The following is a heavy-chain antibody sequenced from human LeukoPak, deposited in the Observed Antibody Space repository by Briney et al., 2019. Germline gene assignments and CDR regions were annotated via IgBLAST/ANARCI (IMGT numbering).Heavy chain of an antibody. V-gene: IGHV4-59*01. J-gene: IGHJ3*02. CDR3: ARLGDTAMVLDAFDI. D-gene: IGHD5-18*01. Sequence: TPSETLSLTCTVSGGSISSYYWSWIRQPPGKGLEWIGYIYYSGSTNYNPSLKSRVTISVDTSKNQFSLKLSSVTAADTAVYYCARLGDTAMVLDAFDIWGQGTMVTVSS. CDR2: IYYSGST. CDR1: GGSISSYY.